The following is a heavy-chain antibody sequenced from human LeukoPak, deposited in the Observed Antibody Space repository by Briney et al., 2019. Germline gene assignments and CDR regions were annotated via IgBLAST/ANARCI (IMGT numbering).Heavy chain of an antibody. CDR2: ISGRGNYV. D-gene: IGHD6-13*01. CDR1: GFTFSDYF. J-gene: IGHJ4*02. V-gene: IGHV3-11*06. CDR3: ARSGIGATEIDY. Sequence: PGGSLRLSCAASGFTFSDYFMSWVRQAPGKGLEWLSYISGRGNYVDYAESLKGRITISRDNAKNSLCLQMNSLRAEDTAVYYCARSGIGATEIDYWGQGTLVTVSS.